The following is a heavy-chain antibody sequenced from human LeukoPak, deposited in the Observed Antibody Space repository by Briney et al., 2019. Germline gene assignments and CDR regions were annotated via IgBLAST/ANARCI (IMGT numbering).Heavy chain of an antibody. CDR1: GFTFSSYG. V-gene: IGHV3-30*18. CDR2: ISYDGSNK. D-gene: IGHD4-17*01. J-gene: IGHJ6*02. Sequence: PGGSLRLSCAASGFTFSSYGMHWVRQAPGKGLEWVAVISYDGSNKYYADSVKGRFTISRDNSKNTLYLQMNSLRAEDTAVYYCAKILRQDYYYGMDVWGQGTTVTVSS. CDR3: AKILRQDYYYGMDV.